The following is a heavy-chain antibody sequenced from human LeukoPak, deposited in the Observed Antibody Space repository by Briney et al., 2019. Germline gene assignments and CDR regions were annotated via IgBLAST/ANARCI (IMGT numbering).Heavy chain of an antibody. D-gene: IGHD3-22*01. J-gene: IGHJ4*02. Sequence: PGGSLRLSCAASGFTFSSYAMSWVRQAPGKGLEWVSAISGSGGSTYYADSVKGRFTISRDNSKNTLYLQMNSLRVEDTAVYYCAKDTYYDSSGYYPGYFDYWGQGTLVTVSS. V-gene: IGHV3-23*01. CDR1: GFTFSSYA. CDR3: AKDTYYDSSGYYPGYFDY. CDR2: ISGSGGST.